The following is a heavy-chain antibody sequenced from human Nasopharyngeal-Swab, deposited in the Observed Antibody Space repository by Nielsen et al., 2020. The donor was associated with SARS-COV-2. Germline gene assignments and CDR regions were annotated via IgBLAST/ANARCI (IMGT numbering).Heavy chain of an antibody. Sequence: GGSPRLSCAASGFTFSSYGMHWVRQAPGKGLEWVAVISYDGSNKYYADSVKGRFTISRDNSKNTLYLQMNSLRAEDTAVYYCAKVHVDTAMVMDYWGQGTLVTVSS. CDR1: GFTFSSYG. V-gene: IGHV3-30*18. J-gene: IGHJ4*02. D-gene: IGHD5-18*01. CDR2: ISYDGSNK. CDR3: AKVHVDTAMVMDY.